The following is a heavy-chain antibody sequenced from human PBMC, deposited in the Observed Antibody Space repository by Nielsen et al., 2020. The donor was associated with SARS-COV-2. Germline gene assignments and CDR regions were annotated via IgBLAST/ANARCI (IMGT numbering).Heavy chain of an antibody. CDR1: ADTLTQLS. CDR2: FDPQDGQT. V-gene: IGHV1-24*01. D-gene: IGHD6-13*01. J-gene: IGHJ5*02. Sequence: ASVKVSCKVPADTLTQLSMHWVRQAPGKGLEWMGEFDPQDGQTTYAQKFQGRVTMTEDTSTDTAYMELSSLRSEDTAVYYCATGPGQLVLGWFDPWGQGTLVTVSS. CDR3: ATGPGQLVLGWFDP.